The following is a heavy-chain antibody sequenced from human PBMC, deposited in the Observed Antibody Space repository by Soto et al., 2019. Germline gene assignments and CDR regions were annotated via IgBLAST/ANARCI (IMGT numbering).Heavy chain of an antibody. CDR1: GGTFSSYA. D-gene: IGHD2-21*02. V-gene: IGHV1-69*13. J-gene: IGHJ6*02. Sequence: GAAVKFSFKASGGTFSSYAISWVRQAPGQGLDWIGGIIPIFGTANYARKFQGRVTITADESTSTAYMELSSLRSEDTAVYYCASDADSRGYSEDHYYGMDVWGQATTVNVSS. CDR3: ASDADSRGYSEDHYYGMDV. CDR2: IIPIFGTA.